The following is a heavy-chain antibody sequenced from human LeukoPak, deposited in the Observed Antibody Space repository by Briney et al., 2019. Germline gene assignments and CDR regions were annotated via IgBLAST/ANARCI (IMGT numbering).Heavy chain of an antibody. Sequence: GGSLRLSCAASGFTFSRFTLAWVRQAPGKGLEWVASISSSSSYIYYADSMKGRFTISRDNAKNSLFLQMNSLRTEDTAVYYCARAGPAGYDYGGSSDYWGQGTLVTVSS. D-gene: IGHD5-18*01. CDR2: ISSSSSYI. CDR1: GFTFSRFT. CDR3: ARAGPAGYDYGGSSDY. V-gene: IGHV3-21*01. J-gene: IGHJ4*02.